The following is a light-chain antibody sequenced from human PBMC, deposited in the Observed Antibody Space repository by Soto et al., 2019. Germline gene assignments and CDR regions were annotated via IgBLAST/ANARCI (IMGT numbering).Light chain of an antibody. CDR2: DAS. CDR1: QSVSSY. V-gene: IGKV3-11*01. Sequence: EIVLTQSPATLSLSPGERATLSCRASQSVSSYLAWYQQKPGQPPRLLIYDASSRATGIPARFSGSGSGTDFTLTISSLEPEDFAVYYCQQRSKWPLTFGGGTKVEIK. CDR3: QQRSKWPLT. J-gene: IGKJ4*01.